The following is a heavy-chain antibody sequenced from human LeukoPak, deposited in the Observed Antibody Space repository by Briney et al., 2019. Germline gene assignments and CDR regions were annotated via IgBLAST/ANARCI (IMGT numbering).Heavy chain of an antibody. CDR3: AREILYDSTGYYL. CDR1: GGSISSYY. D-gene: IGHD3-22*01. J-gene: IGHJ4*02. V-gene: IGHV4-39*07. Sequence: PSETLSLTCTVSGGSISSYYWGWIRQPPGKGLEWIGSIYYSGSTYYNPSLKSRVTISIDTSKNQFSLRLRSVTAADTAVYYCAREILYDSTGYYLWGQGTVVTVSS. CDR2: IYYSGST.